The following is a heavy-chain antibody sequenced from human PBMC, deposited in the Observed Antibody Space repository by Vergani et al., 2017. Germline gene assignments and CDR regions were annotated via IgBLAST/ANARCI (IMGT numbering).Heavy chain of an antibody. Sequence: QGQLAQSGAEVKKPGSSVKVSCKASGGTFSSYAISWVRQAPGQGLEWMGRIIPIFGTANYAQKFQGRVTITADESTSTAYMELSSLRSEDTAVYYCAREGIAVAGTPYYYYYGMDVWGQGTTVTVSS. D-gene: IGHD6-19*01. CDR3: AREGIAVAGTPYYYYYGMDV. CDR1: GGTFSSYA. V-gene: IGHV1-69*13. J-gene: IGHJ6*02. CDR2: IIPIFGTA.